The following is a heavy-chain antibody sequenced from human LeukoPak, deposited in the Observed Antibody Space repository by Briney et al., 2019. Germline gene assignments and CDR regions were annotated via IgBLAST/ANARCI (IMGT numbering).Heavy chain of an antibody. CDR1: GYTFTGYY. V-gene: IGHV1-2*02. D-gene: IGHD6-13*01. J-gene: IGHJ6*03. Sequence: GASVKVSCKASGYTFTGYYMHWVRQAPGQGLEWMGWINPNSGGTNYAQKFQGRVTMTRDTSISTAYMELSRLRSDDTAVYYCASSSWDSSSWYFGDYYYYMDVWGKGTTVTISS. CDR2: INPNSGGT. CDR3: ASSSWDSSSWYFGDYYYYMDV.